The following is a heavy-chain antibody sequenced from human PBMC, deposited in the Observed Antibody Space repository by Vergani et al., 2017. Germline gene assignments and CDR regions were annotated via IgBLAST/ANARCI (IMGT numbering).Heavy chain of an antibody. CDR1: GGSISSGGYY. Sequence: QVQLQESGPGLVKPSQTLSLTCTVSGGSISSGGYYWSWIRQHPGKGLEWIGYIYYSGSTYYNPSLKSLVTISVDTSKNQFSLKLSSVTAADTAVYYGARATKDSGSWFDPWGQGTLVTVSS. CDR3: ARATKDSGSWFDP. D-gene: IGHD2-15*01. J-gene: IGHJ5*02. CDR2: IYYSGST. V-gene: IGHV4-31*01.